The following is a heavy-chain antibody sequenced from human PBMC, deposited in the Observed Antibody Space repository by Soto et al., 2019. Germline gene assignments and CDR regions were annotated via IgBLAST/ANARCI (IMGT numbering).Heavy chain of an antibody. CDR2: IYSGGLT. J-gene: IGHJ6*02. Sequence: EVQLVETGGGLIQPGGSLRLSCAASGFIVDSSYMSWVRQAPGKGLEWVSVIYSGGLTYNADSVKGRFTISRDRSKNTLYLQMNSLRAEDTAVYYCARVDYYYYGMDVWGQGTTVTVS. CDR1: GFIVDSSY. CDR3: ARVDYYYYGMDV. V-gene: IGHV3-53*02.